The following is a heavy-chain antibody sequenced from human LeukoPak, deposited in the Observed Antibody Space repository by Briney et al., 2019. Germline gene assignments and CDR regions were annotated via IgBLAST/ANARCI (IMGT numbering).Heavy chain of an antibody. V-gene: IGHV3-30*02. CDR2: IRYDGSNK. J-gene: IGHJ3*02. D-gene: IGHD6-19*01. CDR3: ARVRWLVRAFDI. Sequence: PGGSLRLSCAASGFTFSSYGMHWVRQAPGKGLEWVAFIRYDGSNKYYADSVKGRFTISRDNSKNTLYLQMNSLRAEDTAVYYCARVRWLVRAFDIWGQGTMVTVSS. CDR1: GFTFSSYG.